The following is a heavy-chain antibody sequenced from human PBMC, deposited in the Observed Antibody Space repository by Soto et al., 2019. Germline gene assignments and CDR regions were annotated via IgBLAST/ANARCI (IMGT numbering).Heavy chain of an antibody. CDR2: IYSGGST. D-gene: IGHD3-22*01. CDR3: ARDPAGGYYYFAY. Sequence: PGGFLRLCCAASGLTVSSSGMSCIRQAPGKGLEWVSVIYSGGSTYYADSVKGRFTISRDNSKNTLYLQMNSLRGEDTAVYFCARDPAGGYYYFAYCGQGTLLTVSS. V-gene: IGHV3-66*01. J-gene: IGHJ4*02. CDR1: GLTVSSSG.